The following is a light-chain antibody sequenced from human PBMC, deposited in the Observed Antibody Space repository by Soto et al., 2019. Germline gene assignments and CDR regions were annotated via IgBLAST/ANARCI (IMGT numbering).Light chain of an antibody. V-gene: IGKV3-20*01. CDR3: QQYGSSLGT. CDR2: GAS. J-gene: IGKJ1*01. CDR1: QSVSSSY. Sequence: EIVLTQSPGTLSLSPGERATLSCRASQSVSSSYLAWYQQKPGQAPRLLIYGASSRATGIPDRFSGSGSGTDFTLTISRLEPEYFAVYYCQQYGSSLGTFCQGTKVEIK.